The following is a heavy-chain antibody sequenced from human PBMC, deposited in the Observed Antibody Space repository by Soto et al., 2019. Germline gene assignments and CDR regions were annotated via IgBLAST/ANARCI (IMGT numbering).Heavy chain of an antibody. CDR2: ISSSSSYI. CDR1: GFTFSSYS. V-gene: IGHV3-21*01. J-gene: IGHJ4*02. D-gene: IGHD3-22*01. Sequence: GGSLRLSCAASGFTFSSYSMNWVRQAPGKGLEWVSSISSSSSYIYYADSVKGRFTISRDNAKNSLYLQMNSLRAEDTAVYYCARGSLYYYDSSGYYASYYFDYWGQGTLVTVSS. CDR3: ARGSLYYYDSSGYYASYYFDY.